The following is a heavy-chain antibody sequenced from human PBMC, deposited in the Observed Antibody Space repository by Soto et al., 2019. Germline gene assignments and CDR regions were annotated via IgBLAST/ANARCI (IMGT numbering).Heavy chain of an antibody. D-gene: IGHD7-27*01. CDR3: AKDAISGNQVWDYFDY. CDR1: GFTFSNYA. Sequence: GGSLRLSCAASGFTFSNYAMNWVRQAPGKGLEWVSGFGVGGNYIYYADSVKGRFTISRDNSKNTLYLQMNSLRAEDTAVYYCAKDAISGNQVWDYFDYWGQGPPVTLSS. V-gene: IGHV3-23*01. CDR2: FGVGGNYI. J-gene: IGHJ4*02.